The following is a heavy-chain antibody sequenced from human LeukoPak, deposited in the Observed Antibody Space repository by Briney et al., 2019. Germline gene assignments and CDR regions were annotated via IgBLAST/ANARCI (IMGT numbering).Heavy chain of an antibody. CDR3: ARDGGGIAAAGTDWFDP. CDR2: IKQDGSEK. D-gene: IGHD6-13*01. J-gene: IGHJ5*02. V-gene: IGHV3-7*01. CDR1: GFTFSSYW. Sequence: GGSLRLSCAASGFTFSSYWMSWVRQAPGKGLEWVANIKQDGSEKYYVDSVKGRSTISRDNAKNSLYLQMNSLRAEDTAVYYCARDGGGIAAAGTDWFDPWGQGTLVTVSS.